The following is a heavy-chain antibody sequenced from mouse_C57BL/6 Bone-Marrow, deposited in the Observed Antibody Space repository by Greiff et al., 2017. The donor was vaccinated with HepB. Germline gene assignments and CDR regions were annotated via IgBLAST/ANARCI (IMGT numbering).Heavy chain of an antibody. CDR2: ISSGSSTI. J-gene: IGHJ1*03. V-gene: IGHV5-17*01. Sequence: DVKLVESGGGLVKPGGSLKLSCAASGFTFSDYGMHWVRQAPEKGLEWVAYISSGSSTIYYADTVKGRFTISRDNAKNTLFLQMTSLRSEDTAMYYCARNAYDGNFPYWYFDVWGTGTTVTVSS. CDR3: ARNAYDGNFPYWYFDV. D-gene: IGHD2-3*01. CDR1: GFTFSDYG.